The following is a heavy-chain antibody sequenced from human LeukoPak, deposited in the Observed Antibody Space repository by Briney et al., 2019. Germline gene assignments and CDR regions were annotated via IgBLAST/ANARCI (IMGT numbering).Heavy chain of an antibody. D-gene: IGHD3-22*01. J-gene: IGHJ4*02. Sequence: ASVKVSCKASGYTFSGYYMHWVRQAPGQGLEWMGWINPNRGGTSYPQKFQGRVTMTRDTSISTAYMELSRLRSDDTAVYYCARERSGYYYSDYWGQGTLVTVSS. V-gene: IGHV1-2*02. CDR3: ARERSGYYYSDY. CDR1: GYTFSGYY. CDR2: INPNRGGT.